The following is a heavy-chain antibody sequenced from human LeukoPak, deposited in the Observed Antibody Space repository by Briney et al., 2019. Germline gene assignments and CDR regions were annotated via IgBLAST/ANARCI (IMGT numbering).Heavy chain of an antibody. Sequence: SETLSLTCAVYGGSFSGYYWSWIRQPPGKGLEWIGYIYYSGSTNYNPSLKSRVTISVDTSKNQFSLKLSSVTAADTAVHYCARTTTFYTAFDAFDIWGQGTMVTVSS. D-gene: IGHD5-18*01. V-gene: IGHV4-59*08. CDR2: IYYSGST. J-gene: IGHJ3*02. CDR1: GGSFSGYY. CDR3: ARTTTFYTAFDAFDI.